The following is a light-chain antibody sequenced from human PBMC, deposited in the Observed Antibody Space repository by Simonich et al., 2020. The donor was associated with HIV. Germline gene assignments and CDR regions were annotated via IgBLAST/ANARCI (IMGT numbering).Light chain of an antibody. CDR1: RSVLYSSNNQNY. Sequence: DIVMTQSPDSLAVSLGERATINCKSSRSVLYSSNNQNYLAWYQQKPGQPPKLLIYWASTRESGVPDRFSASGSGTDFTLTISSLQAEDVAVYYCQQYYSTPPTFGQGTKVEIK. CDR3: QQYYSTPPT. V-gene: IGKV4-1*01. CDR2: WAS. J-gene: IGKJ1*01.